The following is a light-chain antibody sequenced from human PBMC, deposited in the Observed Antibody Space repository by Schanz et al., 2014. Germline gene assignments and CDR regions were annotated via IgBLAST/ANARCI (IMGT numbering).Light chain of an antibody. V-gene: IGLV2-14*03. J-gene: IGLJ2*01. CDR1: DSDVGAYNY. CDR2: DVS. Sequence: QSALTQPASVSGSPGQSITISCTGTDSDVGAYNYVSWYQQHPGKAPKLIIYDVSNRPSGVSNRFSGSKSGNTASLTISGLQAEDEADYFCGSYTTSATVVLGGGTKLTVL. CDR3: GSYTTSATVV.